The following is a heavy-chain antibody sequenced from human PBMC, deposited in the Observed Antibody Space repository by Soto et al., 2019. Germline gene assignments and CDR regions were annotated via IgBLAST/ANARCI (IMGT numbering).Heavy chain of an antibody. CDR2: INHSGRT. V-gene: IGHV4-34*01. Sequence: XGTLSLRFAVYGGSFSGYCWSWIRQPAGKGLEWSGEINHSGRTNYNPSLKSRVTISVDTSKSQFSLKLSSVTAADTAVYYCARGRKYYDFWSGYSHPRYYFNYWGQGTPVTVSS. CDR3: ARGRKYYDFWSGYSHPRYYFNY. CDR1: GGSFSGYC. J-gene: IGHJ4*02. D-gene: IGHD3-3*01.